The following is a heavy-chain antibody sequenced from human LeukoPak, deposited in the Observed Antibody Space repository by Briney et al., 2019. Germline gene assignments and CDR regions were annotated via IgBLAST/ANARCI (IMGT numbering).Heavy chain of an antibody. CDR2: INPNSGGT. CDR1: GYTFTGYY. J-gene: IGHJ5*02. D-gene: IGHD3-10*01. Sequence: ASVKVSCKASGYTFTGYYMHWVRQAPGQGLEWMGWINPNSGGTKYAQNFQDRVTMTSDTSISTAYMELSRLRSDDTAVYYCARTTLQTLGAWGQGTLVTVSS. V-gene: IGHV1-2*02. CDR3: ARTTLQTLGA.